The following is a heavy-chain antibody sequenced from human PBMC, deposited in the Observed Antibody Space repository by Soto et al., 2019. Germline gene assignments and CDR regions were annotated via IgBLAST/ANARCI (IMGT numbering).Heavy chain of an antibody. CDR1: GFPLSDYY. V-gene: IGHV3-11*01. CDR3: ARSRAVAGEYYYYGLDL. D-gene: IGHD6-19*01. Sequence: QVQLVESGGGLVKPGGSLRLSCAVAGFPLSDYYMNWIRQAPGKGLQWVSYISESGRTRYYADSVKGRFTIFRDNAKNSLYLQMNSLRAEDTAVYYCARSRAVAGEYYYYGLDLWGQGTTVTVSS. CDR2: ISESGRTR. J-gene: IGHJ6*02.